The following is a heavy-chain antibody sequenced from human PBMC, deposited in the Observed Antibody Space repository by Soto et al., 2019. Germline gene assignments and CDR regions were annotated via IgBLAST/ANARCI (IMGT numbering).Heavy chain of an antibody. CDR2: IYDTGISGYTPST. V-gene: IGHV4-61*05. J-gene: IGHJ6*02. Sequence: PSETLSLTCTVSGDSIGTTHSYWAWIRQPPGKGLEWIAYIYDTGISGYTPSTSYNPSLKSRVTMSVDTSKSQFSLKLTSVTAADTAVYYCARGEDAFFYYGLDVWGQGITVTVS. CDR3: ARGEDAFFYYGLDV. CDR1: GDSIGTTHSY.